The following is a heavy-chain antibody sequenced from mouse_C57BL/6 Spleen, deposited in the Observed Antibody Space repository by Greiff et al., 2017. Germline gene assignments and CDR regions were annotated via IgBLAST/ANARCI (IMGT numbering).Heavy chain of an antibody. J-gene: IGHJ3*01. CDR1: GYTFTSYW. V-gene: IGHV1-52*01. D-gene: IGHD2-2*01. CDR2: IDPSDSET. CDR3: ARNGYDGFAY. Sequence: QVQLQQSGAELVRPGSSVKLSCKASGYTFTSYWMHWVKQRPIQGLEWIGNIDPSDSETHYNQKFKDKATLTVDKSSSTAYMHLSSLTSEDSAVYYCARNGYDGFAYWGQGTLVTVSA.